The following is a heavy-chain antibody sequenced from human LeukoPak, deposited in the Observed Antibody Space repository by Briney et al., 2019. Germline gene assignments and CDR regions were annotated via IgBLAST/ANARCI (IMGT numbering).Heavy chain of an antibody. V-gene: IGHV4-59*01. CDR2: IYYSGST. J-gene: IGHJ3*02. CDR3: ARSARESWGYAFDI. Sequence: SETLSLTCTVSGGSISSYYWSWIRQPPGKGLEWIGYIYYSGSTNYNPSLKSRVTISVDTSKNQFSLKLSSVTAADTAVYYCARSARESWGYAFDIWGQGTMVTVSS. D-gene: IGHD7-27*01. CDR1: GGSISSYY.